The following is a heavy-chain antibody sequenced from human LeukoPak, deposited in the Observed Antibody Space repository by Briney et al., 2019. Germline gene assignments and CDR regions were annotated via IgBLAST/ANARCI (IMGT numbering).Heavy chain of an antibody. Sequence: ASVKVSCKASGYTFTSYYMHWVRQAPGQGLEGMGIINPSGGSTNYAQKFQGRVTMTRDTSTSTVYMELSSLRSEDTAVYYCARKPFGLGGLDYWGQGTLVTVSS. J-gene: IGHJ4*02. CDR3: ARKPFGLGGLDY. CDR1: GYTFTSYY. D-gene: IGHD3-16*01. V-gene: IGHV1-46*01. CDR2: INPSGGST.